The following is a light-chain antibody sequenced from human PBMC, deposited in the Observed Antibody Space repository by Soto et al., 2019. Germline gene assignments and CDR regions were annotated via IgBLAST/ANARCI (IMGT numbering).Light chain of an antibody. V-gene: IGKV3-11*01. CDR1: QSVRSN. CDR3: QQRDSWPWT. CDR2: DAS. Sequence: ETVLTQSPATLSLSPGERATLSCRASQSVRSNLAWYQHKPGQAPRLLLYDASNRATGIPGRFSGSGSGADFTRTTSNLAPEDFAVYYCQQRDSWPWTFGQGGKVEIK. J-gene: IGKJ1*01.